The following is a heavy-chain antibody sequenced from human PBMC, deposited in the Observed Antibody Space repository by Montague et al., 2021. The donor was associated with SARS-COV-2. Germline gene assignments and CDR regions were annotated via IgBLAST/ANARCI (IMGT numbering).Heavy chain of an antibody. J-gene: IGHJ6*02. Sequence: SETLSLTCTVSGASIASSSYYWGWIRQPPGKGLEWIGTIYYSGATYYNPSLKSRVTISVDTSKNQFSLKVTSVTAADTAVYYCARGGGYYNYGLDVWGPGTTVTVSS. CDR2: IYYSGAT. V-gene: IGHV4-39*07. D-gene: IGHD3-22*01. CDR3: ARGGGYYNYGLDV. CDR1: GASIASSSYY.